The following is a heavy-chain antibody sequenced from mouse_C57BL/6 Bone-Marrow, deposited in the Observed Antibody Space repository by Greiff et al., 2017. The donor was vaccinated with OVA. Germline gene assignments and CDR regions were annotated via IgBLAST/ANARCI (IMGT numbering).Heavy chain of an antibody. Sequence: EVKLMESGAELVRPGASVKLSCTASGFNIKDDYMHWVKQRPEQGLEWIGWIDPENGDTEYASKFQGKATITADTSSNTAYLQLSRLTSEDTAVYYCTTSYYGSRTYFDYWGQGTTLTVSS. V-gene: IGHV14-4*01. J-gene: IGHJ2*01. D-gene: IGHD1-1*01. CDR1: GFNIKDDY. CDR2: IDPENGDT. CDR3: TTSYYGSRTYFDY.